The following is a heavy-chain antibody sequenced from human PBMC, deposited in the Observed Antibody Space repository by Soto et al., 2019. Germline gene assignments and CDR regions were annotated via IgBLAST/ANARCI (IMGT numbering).Heavy chain of an antibody. D-gene: IGHD6-13*01. V-gene: IGHV4-59*08. CDR1: GGSISSYY. J-gene: IGHJ4*02. Sequence: SETLSLTCTVSGGSISSYYWSWIRQPPGKGLEWIGYIYYSGSTNYNPSLKSRVTISVDTSKNQFSLKLSSVTAADTAVYYCAGGSKGIAALTDYWGQGTLVTVSS. CDR2: IYYSGST. CDR3: AGGSKGIAALTDY.